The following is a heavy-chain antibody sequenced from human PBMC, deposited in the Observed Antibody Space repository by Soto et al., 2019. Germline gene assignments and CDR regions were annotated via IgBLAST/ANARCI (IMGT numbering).Heavy chain of an antibody. CDR3: ARNGVGATSGYYYYGMDV. D-gene: IGHD1-26*01. J-gene: IGHJ6*02. CDR2: SNTYTGNT. CDR1: GYTFTTYA. Sequence: ASVKVSCKASGYTFTTYAISWLRQAPGQGLEWMGWSNTYTGNTDYARSLQGRVTMTTDTSTNTAYMELRSLTSDDTAVYYCARNGVGATSGYYYYGMDVWGQGTTVTVSS. V-gene: IGHV1-18*01.